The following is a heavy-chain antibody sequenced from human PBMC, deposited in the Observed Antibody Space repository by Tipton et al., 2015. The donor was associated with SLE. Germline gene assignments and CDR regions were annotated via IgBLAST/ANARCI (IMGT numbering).Heavy chain of an antibody. Sequence: GSLRFSCAASGFTLSSYWMSWVRQAPGKGPEWVANINQDGSEKYYVDSVKGRFTISRDNAKNSLYLQMNSLRADDTAVYYCTTSSGYYLGNYWGQGTLVTVSS. CDR2: INQDGSEK. V-gene: IGHV3-7*01. J-gene: IGHJ4*02. CDR3: TTSSGYYLGNY. D-gene: IGHD3-22*01. CDR1: GFTLSSYW.